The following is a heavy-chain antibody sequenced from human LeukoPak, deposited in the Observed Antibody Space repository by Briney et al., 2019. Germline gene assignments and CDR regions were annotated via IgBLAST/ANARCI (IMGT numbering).Heavy chain of an antibody. V-gene: IGHV3-64D*06. D-gene: IGHD3-22*01. J-gene: IGHJ4*02. CDR1: GFTFSSYA. CDR2: ISSNGGST. Sequence: GGSLRLSCSASGFTFSSYAMHWVRQAPGKGLEYVSAISSNGGSTYYADSVKGRFTISRDNSKNTLYLQMSSLRAEDTAVYYCARGQKPPKNPIRDYYDSSEFDYWGQGTLVTVSS. CDR3: ARGQKPPKNPIRDYYDSSEFDY.